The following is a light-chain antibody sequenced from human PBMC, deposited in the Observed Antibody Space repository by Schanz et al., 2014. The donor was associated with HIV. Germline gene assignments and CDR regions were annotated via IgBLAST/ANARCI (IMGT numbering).Light chain of an antibody. Sequence: EIVLTQTPGTLSLSPGERATLSCRASQSFSSNYLAWYQHKPGQAPRLLIYGASTSATGIPDRFSGSASGTDFTLTISRLEPEDFAVYYCQQYATSSWTFGQGTKVEIK. J-gene: IGKJ1*01. CDR1: QSFSSNY. CDR2: GAS. CDR3: QQYATSSWT. V-gene: IGKV3-20*01.